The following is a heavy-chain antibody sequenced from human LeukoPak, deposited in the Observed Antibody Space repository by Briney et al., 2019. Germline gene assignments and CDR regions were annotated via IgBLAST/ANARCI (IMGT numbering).Heavy chain of an antibody. V-gene: IGHV1-18*01. D-gene: IGHD4-17*01. CDR2: ISAYSGNT. J-gene: IGHJ4*02. Sequence: ASVKVSCKASGYTFTSYGISWVRQAPGQGLEWMGWISAYSGNTNYAQKLQGRVTMTTDTSTSTAYMELRSLRSDDTAVYYCARVVSVTTLFDYWGQGTLVTVSS. CDR1: GYTFTSYG. CDR3: ARVVSVTTLFDY.